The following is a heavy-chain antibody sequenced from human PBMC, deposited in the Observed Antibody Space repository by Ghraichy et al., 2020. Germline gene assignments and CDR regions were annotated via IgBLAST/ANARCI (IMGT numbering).Heavy chain of an antibody. V-gene: IGHV4-59*12. CDR2: ISNTGST. J-gene: IGHJ4*02. Sequence: SETLSLTCTVSGASMNRNYWGWIRQPPGKGLEWIGFISNTGSTKYSPSLNSRVTISVDTAKNQFSLRLSSVTAADTAIYYCARFQGMVTNERLDYWGQGTLVTVSS. CDR1: GASMNRNY. CDR3: ARFQGMVTNERLDY. D-gene: IGHD2-21*02.